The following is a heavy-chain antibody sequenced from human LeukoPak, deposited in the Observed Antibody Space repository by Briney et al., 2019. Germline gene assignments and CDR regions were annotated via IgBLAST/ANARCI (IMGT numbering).Heavy chain of an antibody. V-gene: IGHV4-34*01. CDR2: INHSGST. CDR3: ARGLMVRGPSDY. Sequence: PSETLSLTCAVYGGSFSGYYWSSIRQPPRKGLEWGGEINHSGSTNYNPSLKSRVTISVDTSKNQLSLKLSSVTAADTAVYYCARGLMVRGPSDYWGQGTLVTVSS. J-gene: IGHJ4*02. CDR1: GGSFSGYY. D-gene: IGHD3-10*01.